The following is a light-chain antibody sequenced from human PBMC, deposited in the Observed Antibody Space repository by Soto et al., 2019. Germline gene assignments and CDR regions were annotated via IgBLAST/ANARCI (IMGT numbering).Light chain of an antibody. V-gene: IGKV3-15*01. CDR2: GVS. CDR1: EGVGLK. CDR3: QHYSDSPT. Sequence: EIVMTQSPATLSVSPGETVTLSCRASEGVGLKLAWYQVKPGLPPRLLIYGVSTRATGLPARFSGSGAGIEFTLSIGSLQSEDFATYYCQHYSDSPTFGQGTKVEIK. J-gene: IGKJ1*01.